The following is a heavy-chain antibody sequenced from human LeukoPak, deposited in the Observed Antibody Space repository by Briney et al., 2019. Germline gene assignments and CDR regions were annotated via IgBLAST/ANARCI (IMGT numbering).Heavy chain of an antibody. V-gene: IGHV3-30-3*01. J-gene: IGHJ4*02. CDR1: GFTFSSYA. CDR2: ISYDGSNK. CDR3: ARGSGYDWDYFDY. D-gene: IGHD5-12*01. Sequence: PGGSLRLSCAASGFTFSSYAMHWVRQAPGKGLEWVAVISYDGSNKYYADSVKGRFTISRDNSKNTLYLQMTSLRAEDTAVYYCARGSGYDWDYFDYWGQGTLVTVSS.